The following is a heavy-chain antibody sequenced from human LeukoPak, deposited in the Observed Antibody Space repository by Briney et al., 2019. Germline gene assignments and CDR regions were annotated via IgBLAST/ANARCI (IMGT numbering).Heavy chain of an antibody. CDR1: GGSISSYY. CDR3: AREPNYYDSSGYYYYGMDV. Sequence: PSETLSLTCTVSGGSISSYYWSWIRQPPGKGLEWIGYIYYSGSTYYNPSLKSRVTISVDTSKNQFSLKLSSVTAADTAVYYCAREPNYYDSSGYYYYGMDVWGQGTTVTVSS. V-gene: IGHV4-59*06. CDR2: IYYSGST. D-gene: IGHD3-22*01. J-gene: IGHJ6*02.